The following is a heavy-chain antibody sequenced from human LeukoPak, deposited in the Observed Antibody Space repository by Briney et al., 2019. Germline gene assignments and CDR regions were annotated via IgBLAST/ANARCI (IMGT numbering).Heavy chain of an antibody. Sequence: GGSLSLSCAASGFTFSSYAMSWVRQAPGKGLEWVSAISASGGNTLYADSVKGRFTISRDNSKNTLYLQMNSLRAEDTAVYYCARRTYDDIFTGYYFDYWGQGTLVTVSS. V-gene: IGHV3-23*01. CDR2: ISASGGNT. D-gene: IGHD3-9*01. J-gene: IGHJ4*02. CDR1: GFTFSSYA. CDR3: ARRTYDDIFTGYYFDY.